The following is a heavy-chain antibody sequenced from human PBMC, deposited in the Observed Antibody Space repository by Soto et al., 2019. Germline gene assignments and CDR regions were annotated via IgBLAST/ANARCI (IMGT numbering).Heavy chain of an antibody. CDR1: GFTFSSYA. J-gene: IGHJ3*02. D-gene: IGHD6-13*01. V-gene: IGHV3-30-3*01. CDR2: ISYDGSNK. Sequence: GGSLRLSCAASGFTFSSYAMHWVRQAPGKGLEWVAVISYDGSNKYYADSVKGRFTISRDNSKNTLYLQMNSLRAEDTAVYYCARGPPKPYSSSWPGHPAAFDIWGQGTMVTVSS. CDR3: ARGPPKPYSSSWPGHPAAFDI.